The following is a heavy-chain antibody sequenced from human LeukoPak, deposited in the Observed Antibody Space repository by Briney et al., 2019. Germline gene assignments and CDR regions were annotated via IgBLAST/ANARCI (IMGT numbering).Heavy chain of an antibody. CDR2: IYHSGST. CDR1: GGSISSGGYY. D-gene: IGHD1-7*01. J-gene: IGHJ5*02. V-gene: IGHV4-30-2*01. Sequence: NTSETLSLTCTVSGGSISSGGYYWSWIRQPPGKGLEWIGYIYHSGSTYYNPSLKSRVTISVDRSKNQFSLKLSSVTAADTAVYYCARVGGPGTTVGPPLNWFDPWGQGTLVTVSS. CDR3: ARVGGPGTTVGPPLNWFDP.